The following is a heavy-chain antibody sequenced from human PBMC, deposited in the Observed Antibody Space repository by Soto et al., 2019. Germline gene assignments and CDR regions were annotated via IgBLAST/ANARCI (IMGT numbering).Heavy chain of an antibody. CDR3: TLSYGDSYYYYSGMDV. Sequence: EMQLVQSGAEVKKSGESLKISCEGSGFSFSKYTVGWVRQIPGKGLEWMGIIHPGDSDTRYSPSFQGQVTISADKSISTAYLQWSSLKASDTAMYYCTLSYGDSYYYYSGMDVWGQGTTVTVSS. CDR1: GFSFSKYT. CDR2: IHPGDSDT. J-gene: IGHJ6*02. D-gene: IGHD4-17*01. V-gene: IGHV5-51*01.